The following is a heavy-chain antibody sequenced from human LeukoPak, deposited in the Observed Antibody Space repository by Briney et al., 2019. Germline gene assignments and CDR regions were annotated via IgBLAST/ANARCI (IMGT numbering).Heavy chain of an antibody. CDR3: ARDRVQMNFDS. Sequence: SQTLSLTCAIPGDSVSSIRAAWNWIRQSASRGLEWLGRTYYRSKWYNDYAVSVKSRVIINPDTARNQFSLQLNSVTPEDTAVYYCARDRVQMNFDSWGQGTLVTVSS. D-gene: IGHD3-10*01. J-gene: IGHJ4*02. CDR2: TYYRSKWYN. CDR1: GDSVSSIRAA. V-gene: IGHV6-1*01.